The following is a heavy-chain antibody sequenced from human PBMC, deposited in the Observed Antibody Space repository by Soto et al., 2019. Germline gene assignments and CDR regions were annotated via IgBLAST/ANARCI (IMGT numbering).Heavy chain of an antibody. CDR2: ISGSGSST. Sequence: EGQLLESGGGLVQPGGSLRLSCAASGFTFSSYAMSWVRQASGKGLEWVSAISGSGSSTYYADSVKGRFTISRDNSKNTLYLQVNSLRADDTAVYYCAKDPVVGPGIAFDIWGQGTIVTVSS. CDR3: AKDPVVGPGIAFDI. V-gene: IGHV3-23*01. J-gene: IGHJ3*02. CDR1: GFTFSSYA. D-gene: IGHD3-22*01.